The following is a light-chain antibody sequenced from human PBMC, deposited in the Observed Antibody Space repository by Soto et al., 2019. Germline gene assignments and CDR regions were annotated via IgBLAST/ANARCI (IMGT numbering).Light chain of an antibody. CDR3: ISYTSSSTRV. CDR2: AVS. J-gene: IGLJ3*02. CDR1: SSDVGGYNY. Sequence: QSVLTQPASVSGSPGQSITISCTGTSSDVGGYNYVSWYQQHPGKATKLMIYAVSNRPSGVSDRFSGSRSGNTASLTISGLQAEDESDYYCISYTSSSTRVFGGGTKLTVL. V-gene: IGLV2-14*01.